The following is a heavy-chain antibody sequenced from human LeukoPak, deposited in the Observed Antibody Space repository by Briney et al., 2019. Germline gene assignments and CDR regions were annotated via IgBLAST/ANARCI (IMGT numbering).Heavy chain of an antibody. V-gene: IGHV3-30*04. CDR1: GFTFSSYA. CDR3: AKDLWDSGSQAYFDY. CDR2: ISYDGSNK. J-gene: IGHJ4*02. Sequence: GGSLRLSCAASGFTFSSYAMHWVRQAPGKGLEWVAVISYDGSNKYYADSVKGRFTISRDNSKNTLYLQMNSLRAEDTAVYYCAKDLWDSGSQAYFDYWGQGTLVTVSS. D-gene: IGHD3-10*01.